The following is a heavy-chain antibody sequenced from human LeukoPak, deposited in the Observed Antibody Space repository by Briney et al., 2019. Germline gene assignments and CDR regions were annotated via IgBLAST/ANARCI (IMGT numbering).Heavy chain of an antibody. D-gene: IGHD2-15*01. J-gene: IGHJ4*02. CDR3: AREVDPKIFDY. CDR2: INAGNGNT. Sequence: ASVKVSYKASGYTFTSYAMHWVRQAPGRRLEWMGWINAGNGNTKYSQKFQGRVTITRDTSASTAYMELSSLRSEDTAVCYCAREVDPKIFDYWGQGTLVTVSS. V-gene: IGHV1-3*01. CDR1: GYTFTSYA.